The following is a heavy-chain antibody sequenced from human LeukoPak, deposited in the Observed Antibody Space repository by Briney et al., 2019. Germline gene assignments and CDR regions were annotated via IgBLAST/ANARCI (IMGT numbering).Heavy chain of an antibody. D-gene: IGHD3-9*01. V-gene: IGHV3-7*01. CDR1: GFTFSSYW. J-gene: IGHJ4*02. Sequence: GGSLRLSCAASGFTFSSYWMSWVRQAPGKGLEWVANIKQDGSEKYYVDSVKGRFTISRDNAKNSLYLQMNSLRAEDTAVYYCARVGGLLYFDGFDYWGQETLVTVSS. CDR2: IKQDGSEK. CDR3: ARVGGLLYFDGFDY.